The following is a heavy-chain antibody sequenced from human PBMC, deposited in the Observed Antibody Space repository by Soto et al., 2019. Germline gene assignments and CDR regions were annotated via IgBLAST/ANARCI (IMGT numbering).Heavy chain of an antibody. V-gene: IGHV3-23*01. CDR1: GLSFSIFA. D-gene: IGHD3-10*01. J-gene: IGHJ4*02. CDR2: ISGSGGIT. Sequence: PGGSLRISCAAAGLSFSIFAMSWVRKSQGKGLEWVSTISGSGGITYYADAVKGRFTISRDNSMGTLYLQMKSLRVEDTAIYYCAKEVSLGSTVDLGYWGQGALVTASS. CDR3: AKEVSLGSTVDLGY.